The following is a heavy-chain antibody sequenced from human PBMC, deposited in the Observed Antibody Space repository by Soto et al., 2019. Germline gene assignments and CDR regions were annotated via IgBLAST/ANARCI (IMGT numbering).Heavy chain of an antibody. D-gene: IGHD3-10*01. J-gene: IGHJ4*02. CDR2: IFYSGST. V-gene: IGHV4-31*03. Sequence: SETLSLTCTVSDDSINSNRYYWSWIRQQPGKGLEWIGYIFYSGSTYYNPSLKSRVIISRDTSKNQFFLKLSSVTAADTALYYCASPAYYYGSGSRDYWGQGTLVTVSS. CDR1: DDSINSNRYY. CDR3: ASPAYYYGSGSRDY.